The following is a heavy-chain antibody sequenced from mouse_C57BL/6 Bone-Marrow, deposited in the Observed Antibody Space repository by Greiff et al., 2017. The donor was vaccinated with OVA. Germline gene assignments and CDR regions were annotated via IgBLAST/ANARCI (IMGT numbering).Heavy chain of an antibody. J-gene: IGHJ3*01. Sequence: DVMLVESEGGLVQPGSSMKLSCTASGFTFSDYYMAWVRQVPEKGLEWVANINYDGSSTYYLDSLKSRFIISRDNAKNILYLQMSSLKSEDTATYYCARDEGALLRLRGTWFAYWGQGTLVTVSA. V-gene: IGHV5-16*01. CDR2: INYDGSST. CDR3: ARDEGALLRLRGTWFAY. D-gene: IGHD2-4*01. CDR1: GFTFSDYY.